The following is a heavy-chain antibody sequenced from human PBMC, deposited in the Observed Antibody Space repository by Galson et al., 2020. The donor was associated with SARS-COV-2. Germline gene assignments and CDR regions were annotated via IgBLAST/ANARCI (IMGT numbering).Heavy chain of an antibody. CDR3: VRMSGTGISAWAFYGMDV. V-gene: IGHV4-39*07. D-gene: IGHD6-19*01. Sequence: SDTLSLTCTVSGGSLNNAGPFWGWIRQPPGKGLEWIGSIYFSGTPYYNPSLKSRVTMSVDMAKSQFSVKLSSVTAADTAAYYCVRMSGTGISAWAFYGMDVWGQGITVTVSS. CDR1: GGSLNNAGPF. J-gene: IGHJ6*02. CDR2: IYFSGTP.